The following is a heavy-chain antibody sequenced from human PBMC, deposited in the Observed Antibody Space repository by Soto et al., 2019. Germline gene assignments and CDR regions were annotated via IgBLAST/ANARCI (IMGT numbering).Heavy chain of an antibody. J-gene: IGHJ6*02. CDR3: ARTDCSSTSCYNYYYYGMDV. CDR2: INPGNSDT. V-gene: IGHV1-3*01. CDR1: GYSFTKYG. Sequence: ASVKVSCKTSGYSFTKYGLHWVRQAPGQRLEWMGWINPGNSDTKYSQKFQGRVTITRDTSATTAYMELSSLRSEDSAVFYCARTDCSSTSCYNYYYYGMDVWGQGTTVTVSS. D-gene: IGHD2-2*01.